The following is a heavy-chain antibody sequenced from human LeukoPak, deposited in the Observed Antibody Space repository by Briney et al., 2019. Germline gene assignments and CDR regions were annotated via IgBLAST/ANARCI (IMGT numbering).Heavy chain of an antibody. J-gene: IGHJ4*02. D-gene: IGHD6-19*01. CDR2: IYYSGST. CDR1: GGSISSYY. V-gene: IGHV4-59*01. CDR3: ASSRSSGWYDY. Sequence: SETLSLTCTVSGGSISSYYWSWIRQPPGKGLEWIGYIYYSGSTNYNPSLQSRVTISVDTSKNQFSLKLSSVTAADTAVYYCASSRSSGWYDYWGRGALVTVSS.